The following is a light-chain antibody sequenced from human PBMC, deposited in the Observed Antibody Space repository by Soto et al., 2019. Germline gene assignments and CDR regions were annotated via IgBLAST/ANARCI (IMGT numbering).Light chain of an antibody. CDR3: QVWESGAVV. CDR1: DIGSKN. Sequence: SYELTQPLSVSVALGQTSKITCGGNDIGSKNVHWYQQKPGQAPVLVIYWDNNRPSGIPERFSGSNSGNTATLTISRAQAGDEAEYYCQVWESGAVVFGGGTKVTVL. J-gene: IGLJ2*01. CDR2: WDN. V-gene: IGLV3-9*01.